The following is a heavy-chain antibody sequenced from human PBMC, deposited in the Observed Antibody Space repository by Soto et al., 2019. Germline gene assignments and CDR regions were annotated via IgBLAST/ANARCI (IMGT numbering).Heavy chain of an antibody. J-gene: IGHJ4*02. CDR3: AKGRGID. D-gene: IGHD3-16*01. CDR2: INHNGGT. Sequence: QVQLQQRGAGLLKPSETLSLTCAVYGESFSDFYWTWIRQPPGKGLEWIGDINHNGGTNYNPSLKSRVTISVDTSKNQFSLRLISVTAADTAVYYCAKGRGIDWGQGTLVTVSS. V-gene: IGHV4-34*02. CDR1: GESFSDFY.